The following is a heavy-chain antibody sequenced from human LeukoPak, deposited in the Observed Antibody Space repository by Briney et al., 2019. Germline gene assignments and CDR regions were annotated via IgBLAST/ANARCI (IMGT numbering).Heavy chain of an antibody. CDR1: GFTFSSWS. D-gene: IGHD3-22*01. CDR2: ITGSSSTI. CDR3: ARDAYDTSAYYYFDY. Sequence: GGSLRLSCAASGFTFSSWSMNWVRQAPGKGLEWVSYITGSSSTIYYADSVKGRFTISRDNAKNSLYLQMNSLRDEDTAVYYCARDAYDTSAYYYFDYWGQGTLVTVSS. V-gene: IGHV3-48*02. J-gene: IGHJ4*02.